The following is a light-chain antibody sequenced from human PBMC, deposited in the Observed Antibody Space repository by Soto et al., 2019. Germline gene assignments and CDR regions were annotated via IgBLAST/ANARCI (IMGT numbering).Light chain of an antibody. J-gene: IGKJ5*01. CDR3: QQSYSTLPIT. CDR1: QSISSY. V-gene: IGKV1-39*01. CDR2: AAS. Sequence: DIQMTQSPSSLSASVGDRVTITCRVSQSISSYLNWYQQKPGKAPKLLIYAASSLQSGVPPRFSGSGSGTDFTLTISSLQPEDFATYYCQQSYSTLPITFGQGTRLEIK.